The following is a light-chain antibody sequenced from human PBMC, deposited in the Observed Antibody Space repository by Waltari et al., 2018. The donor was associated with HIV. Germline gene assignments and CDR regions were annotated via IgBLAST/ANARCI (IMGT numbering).Light chain of an antibody. CDR1: SSNIGAGYD. J-gene: IGLJ3*02. Sequence: QSVLTQPPSVSGAPGQRVTISCTGSSSNIGAGYDVHWYQQLPGTAPNLLIYGNSTRPSGVPDRFSGSRSGPSASLAIPGLQAEDEADYYCQSYDSSLSAWVFGGGTRLTVL. V-gene: IGLV1-40*01. CDR2: GNS. CDR3: QSYDSSLSAWV.